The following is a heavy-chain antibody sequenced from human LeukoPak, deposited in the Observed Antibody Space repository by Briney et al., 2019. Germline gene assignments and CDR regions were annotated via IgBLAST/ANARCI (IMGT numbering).Heavy chain of an antibody. CDR2: FYSGGST. J-gene: IGHJ5*02. Sequence: PGGSLRLSCTASGFTFSSNYVTWVRQAPGKGLEWVSVFYSGGSTYYADSVQGRFTVSRDNSKNTVYLQMNSLRAEDTAVYYCARGQGASRGWFDPWGQGTLVTVSS. D-gene: IGHD4/OR15-4a*01. CDR1: GFTFSSNY. V-gene: IGHV3-53*01. CDR3: ARGQGASRGWFDP.